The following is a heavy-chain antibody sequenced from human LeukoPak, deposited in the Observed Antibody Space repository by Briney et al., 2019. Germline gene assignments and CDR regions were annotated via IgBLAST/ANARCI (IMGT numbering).Heavy chain of an antibody. D-gene: IGHD5-18*01. Sequence: ASVKVSCKSSGDTFSSYGISWVRQAPGQGLEWMGWISAYNGNTNYAQKLQGRVTMTTDTSTSTAYMELRSLRSDDTAVYYCARGIPIQLWLPPYYYYYMDVWGKGTTVTVSS. V-gene: IGHV1-18*01. CDR3: ARGIPIQLWLPPYYYYYMDV. CDR1: GDTFSSYG. J-gene: IGHJ6*03. CDR2: ISAYNGNT.